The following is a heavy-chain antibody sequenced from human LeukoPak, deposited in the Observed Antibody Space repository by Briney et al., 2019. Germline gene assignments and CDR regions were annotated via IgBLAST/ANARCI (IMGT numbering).Heavy chain of an antibody. V-gene: IGHV4-59*11. CDR1: GDSMNNHY. CDR2: IYYSGST. D-gene: IGHD3-16*01. CDR3: ARGRYGWLPFDF. J-gene: IGHJ4*02. Sequence: PSETLSLTCTVSGDSMNNHYWNWIRQPPGKGLEWIGYIYYSGSTNYNPSLKSRVTISVDTSKNRFTLKLSSVTAADTALYYCARGRYGWLPFDFWGQGTLVTVSS.